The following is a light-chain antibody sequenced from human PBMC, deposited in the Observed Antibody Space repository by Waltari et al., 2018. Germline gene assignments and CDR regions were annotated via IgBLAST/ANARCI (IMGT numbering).Light chain of an antibody. CDR1: QSIGSY. V-gene: IGKV3-11*01. CDR2: DAS. Sequence: EIVLTQSPATLSLSPGERATLSCRASQSIGSYLAWYQQKPGLAPLLLIYDASNRAAGIPARFSGSGSGTDFTLTISSLEPEDFAVYYCQHRSNWPPSFGQGTKVEIE. CDR3: QHRSNWPPS. J-gene: IGKJ2*01.